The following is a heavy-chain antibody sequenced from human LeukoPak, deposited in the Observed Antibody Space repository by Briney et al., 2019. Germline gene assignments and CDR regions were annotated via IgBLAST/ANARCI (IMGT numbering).Heavy chain of an antibody. CDR1: GFTFSSYW. V-gene: IGHV3-7*01. CDR2: IKQDGSEK. CDR3: ARTRRGSPYDY. Sequence: GGSLRLSYAASGFTFSSYWMSWVRQAPGKGLEWVANIKQDGSEKYYADSVKGRFTISRDNAKNSLYLQMNSLRAEDTAVYYCARTRRGSPYDYWGQGTLVTVSS. D-gene: IGHD3-16*01. J-gene: IGHJ4*02.